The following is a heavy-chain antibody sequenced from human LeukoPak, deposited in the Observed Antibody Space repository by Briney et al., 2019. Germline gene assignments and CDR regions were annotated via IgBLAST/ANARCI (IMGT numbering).Heavy chain of an antibody. D-gene: IGHD2-15*01. CDR2: ISYDGSEK. J-gene: IGHJ4*02. CDR1: GFTFSSCG. Sequence: GTSLRLSCAASGFTFSSCGMHWVHRAPGKGLEWVAVISYDGSEKFYADSVKGRFTISRDDSKNTLYLQMNSLRPEDTAVYYCARWVVTAADIDYWGQGTLVTASS. V-gene: IGHV3-30*03. CDR3: ARWVVTAADIDY.